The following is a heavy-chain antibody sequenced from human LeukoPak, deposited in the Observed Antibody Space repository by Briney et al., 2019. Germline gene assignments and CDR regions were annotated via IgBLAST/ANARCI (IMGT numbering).Heavy chain of an antibody. J-gene: IGHJ6*03. Sequence: GGSLRLSCAASGFTFTSYAMSWVRQAPGRGLEWVSSISGSGGGTFYADSVKGRFTISRDNSKNTLYLQMNSLRVEDTAVYYCAKAPRFGDHATEYYYYYMHVWGKGTTVTVSS. CDR3: AKAPRFGDHATEYYYYYMHV. V-gene: IGHV3-23*01. CDR1: GFTFTSYA. CDR2: ISGSGGGT. D-gene: IGHD3-16*01.